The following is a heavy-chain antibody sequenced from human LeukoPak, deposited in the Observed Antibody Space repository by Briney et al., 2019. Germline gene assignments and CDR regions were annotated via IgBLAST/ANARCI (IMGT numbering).Heavy chain of an antibody. V-gene: IGHV1-2*02. CDR3: GKGSGWYGHGNSFDY. CDR1: GYTFTSYG. CDR2: INPNSGGT. Sequence: ASVKLSCKASGYTFTSYGISWVRQAPGQGLEWMGWINPNSGGTNYAQKFQGRVTMTRETTISTAYMELSRLRSDDTAVYYCGKGSGWYGHGNSFDYWGQGTLVTVSS. J-gene: IGHJ4*02. D-gene: IGHD6-19*01.